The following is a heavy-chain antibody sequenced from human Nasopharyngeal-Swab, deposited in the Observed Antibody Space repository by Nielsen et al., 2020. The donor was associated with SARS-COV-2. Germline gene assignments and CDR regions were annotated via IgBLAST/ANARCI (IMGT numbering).Heavy chain of an antibody. Sequence: SVKVSCKASGGTFSSYAISWVRQAPGQGLEWMGGIIPIFGTANYAQKFQGRVTITADESTSTAYMELSSLRSDDTAVYYCARDLWRRAARDYYYYGMDAWGQGTTVTVSS. CDR3: ARDLWRRAARDYYYYGMDA. J-gene: IGHJ6*02. V-gene: IGHV1-69*13. CDR2: IIPIFGTA. D-gene: IGHD3-3*01. CDR1: GGTFSSYA.